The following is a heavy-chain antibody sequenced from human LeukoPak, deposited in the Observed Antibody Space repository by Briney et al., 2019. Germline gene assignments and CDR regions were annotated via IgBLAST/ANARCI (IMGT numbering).Heavy chain of an antibody. CDR1: GGTFSSYA. D-gene: IGHD1-26*01. Sequence: SVKVSCKASGGTFSSYAISGVRQAPGQGLEWMGGIIPIFGTANYAQKFQGRVTITTDEATSTAYMELSSLRSEDTAVYYCARELGGGSFRWGQGTLVTVSS. CDR2: IIPIFGTA. V-gene: IGHV1-69*05. CDR3: ARELGGGSFR. J-gene: IGHJ4*02.